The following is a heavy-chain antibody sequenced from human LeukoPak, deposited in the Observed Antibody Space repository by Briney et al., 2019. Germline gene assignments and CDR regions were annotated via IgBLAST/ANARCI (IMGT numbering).Heavy chain of an antibody. CDR1: GGSISSYC. CDR2: IYTSGST. V-gene: IGHV4-4*07. D-gene: IGHD4-23*01. J-gene: IGHJ4*02. Sequence: SETPSLTCTVSGGSISSYCCRWLRPPAGKGLEWIGRIYTSGSTNYNPSIKSRVTLSVDTAKNQSSLKRGSVTATATAVYYCARDGYGGHWGQGTLVTVSS. CDR3: ARDGYGGH.